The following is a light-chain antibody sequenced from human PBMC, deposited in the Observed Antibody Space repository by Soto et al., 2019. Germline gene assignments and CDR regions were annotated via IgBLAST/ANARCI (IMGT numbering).Light chain of an antibody. CDR1: QSVSNNY. CDR2: GAS. J-gene: IGKJ1*01. V-gene: IGKV3-20*01. CDR3: QQYGSSGT. Sequence: EIVLTQSPGTLSLSPGERATLSCRASQSVSNNYLAWYQQKPGQAPRLLIYGASNRATGIPDRFSGSGSGTDFTLTISRLEPEDFAVYYWQQYGSSGTFGQGTNVEIK.